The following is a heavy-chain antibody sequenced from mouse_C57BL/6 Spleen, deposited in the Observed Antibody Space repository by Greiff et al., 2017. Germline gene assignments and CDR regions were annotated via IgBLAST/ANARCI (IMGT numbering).Heavy chain of an antibody. Sequence: EVQLQQSGPELVKPGASVKIPCKASGYTFTDYNMDWVKQSHGKSLEWIGDINPNNGGTIYNQKFKGKATLTVDKSLSTAYMELRSLTSEDTAVYYCARKMGAWFAYWGQGTLVTVAA. J-gene: IGHJ3*01. V-gene: IGHV1-18*01. CDR2: INPNNGGT. CDR3: ARKMGAWFAY. CDR1: GYTFTDYN.